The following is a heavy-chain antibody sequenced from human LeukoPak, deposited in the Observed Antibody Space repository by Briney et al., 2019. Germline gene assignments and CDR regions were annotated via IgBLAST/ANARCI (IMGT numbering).Heavy chain of an antibody. Sequence: GGSLGLSCVASGLTFSTYTMHWVRQAPGKGLEWVAVVSDDGSDTSYADSMKGRFTISRDNSKNTLYLQMNSPRAEDTAVYYCSRGHSFSGIAARSPLDYWGQGTLVTVSS. J-gene: IGHJ4*02. CDR3: SRGHSFSGIAARSPLDY. D-gene: IGHD6-6*01. V-gene: IGHV3-30*04. CDR2: VSDDGSDT. CDR1: GLTFSTYT.